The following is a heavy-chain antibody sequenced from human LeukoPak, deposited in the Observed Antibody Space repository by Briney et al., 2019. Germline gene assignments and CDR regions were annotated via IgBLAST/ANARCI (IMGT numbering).Heavy chain of an antibody. D-gene: IGHD1-7*01. CDR1: GFTFGDYA. CDR3: TRDRSNWNYGGFDY. Sequence: GGPLRLSCTASGFTFGDYAMSWVRQAAGNGLEWVGFIRSKAYGGTTEYAASVKGRFTISRDDSKSIAYLQMNSLKTEDTAVYYCTRDRSNWNYGGFDYWGQGTLVTVSS. CDR2: IRSKAYGGTT. J-gene: IGHJ4*02. V-gene: IGHV3-49*04.